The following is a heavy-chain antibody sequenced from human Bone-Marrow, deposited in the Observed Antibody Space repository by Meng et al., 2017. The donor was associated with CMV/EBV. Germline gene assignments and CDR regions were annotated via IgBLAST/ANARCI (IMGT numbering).Heavy chain of an antibody. CDR2: IYYSGST. CDR3: ARKIAAAGSID. V-gene: IGHV4-39*07. J-gene: IGHJ4*02. Sequence: SETLSLTCTVSGGSINNNDYYWVWIRQPPGKGLERIGSIYYSGSTYYNVSLKSRLTISVDTSKNQFSLKLSSMTAADTATYYCARKIAAAGSIDWGQGKRVNVPS. CDR1: GGSINNNDYY. D-gene: IGHD6-13*01.